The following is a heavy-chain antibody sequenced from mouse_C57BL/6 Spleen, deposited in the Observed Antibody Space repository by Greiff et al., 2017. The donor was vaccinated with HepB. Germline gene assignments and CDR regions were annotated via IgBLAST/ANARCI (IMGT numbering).Heavy chain of an antibody. CDR2: INPSNGGT. CDR1: GYTFTSYW. V-gene: IGHV1-53*01. CDR3: ARDFIYYGTDYYFDY. D-gene: IGHD2-1*01. Sequence: QVQLQQPGTELVKPGASVKLSCKASGYTFTSYWMHWVKQSPGQGLEWIGNINPSNGGTNYNEKFKSKATLTVDKSSSTAYMQLSSLTSEDSAVYYCARDFIYYGTDYYFDYWGQGTTLTVSS. J-gene: IGHJ2*01.